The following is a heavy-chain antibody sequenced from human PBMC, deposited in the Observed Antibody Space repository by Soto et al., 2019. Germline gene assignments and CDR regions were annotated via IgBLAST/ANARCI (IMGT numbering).Heavy chain of an antibody. CDR2: IYYRGST. J-gene: IGHJ6*02. V-gene: IGHV4-31*03. CDR1: GGSISSGGYY. Sequence: QVQLQESGPGLVKPSQTLSLTCTVSGGSISSGGYYCLWIRQHPVKGLERLGYIYYRGSTYYTPSLKIRFTFSVDKSQNQFSLELSYVPEADTAVYSCARDVVPSTSRLRSDEYGMDVWGQGTTVTVSS. D-gene: IGHD5-12*01. CDR3: ARDVVPSTSRLRSDEYGMDV.